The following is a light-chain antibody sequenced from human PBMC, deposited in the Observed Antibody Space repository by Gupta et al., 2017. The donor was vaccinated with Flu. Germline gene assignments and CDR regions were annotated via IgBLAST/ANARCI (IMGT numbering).Light chain of an antibody. V-gene: IGKV3-15*01. CDR2: GAS. CDR1: QSVSSN. CDR3: QHDNSCPFL. J-gene: IGKJ2*01. Sequence: EIVMTQSPATLSVSPGERATLSCRASQSVSSNLAWYQQKPGQAPRLLIYGASTRATGFPDRFSGSGYGTEFTLTINSRQAEDFAFYYCQHDNSCPFLFGQGTQLEIK.